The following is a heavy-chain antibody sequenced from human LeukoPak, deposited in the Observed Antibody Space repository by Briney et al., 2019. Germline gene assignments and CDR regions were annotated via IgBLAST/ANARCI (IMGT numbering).Heavy chain of an antibody. CDR3: ARAGTEYYYDSSGYYNY. Sequence: ASVKVSCKCSGYTFTSYGSSWVRQAPGQGLEWMGWISAYNGNTNYAQKLQGRVTMTTDTSTSTAYMELRSLRSDDTAVYYCARAGTEYYYDSSGYYNYWGQGTLVTVSS. CDR2: ISAYNGNT. J-gene: IGHJ4*02. CDR1: GYTFTSYG. D-gene: IGHD3-22*01. V-gene: IGHV1-18*01.